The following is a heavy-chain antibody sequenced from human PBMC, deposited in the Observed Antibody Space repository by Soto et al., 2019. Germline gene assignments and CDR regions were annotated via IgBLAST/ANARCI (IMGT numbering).Heavy chain of an antibody. CDR1: GGSFSGYY. Sequence: PSETLSLTCAVYGGSFSGYYWSWIRQPPGKGLEWIGEINHSGSTNYNPSLKSRVTISVDTSKNQFSLKLSSVTAADTAVYYCARAPRDIAAVRRYYYYGMDVWGQGTTVTVSS. J-gene: IGHJ6*02. V-gene: IGHV4-34*01. D-gene: IGHD6-13*01. CDR2: INHSGST. CDR3: ARAPRDIAAVRRYYYYGMDV.